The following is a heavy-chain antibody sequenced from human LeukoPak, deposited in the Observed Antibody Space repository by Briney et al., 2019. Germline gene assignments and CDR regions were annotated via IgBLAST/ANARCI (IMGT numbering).Heavy chain of an antibody. CDR2: ISSSGGTI. Sequence: PGGSLRLSCAASGFTFSSYHMNWVRQAPGKGLEWVSYISSSGGTIYDADSVRGRFTISRDNAKNSVYLLMNSLRTEDTAVYYCAATYYYDGSGDYWGQGTLVTVSS. J-gene: IGHJ4*02. CDR3: AATYYYDGSGDY. D-gene: IGHD3-22*01. V-gene: IGHV3-48*03. CDR1: GFTFSSYH.